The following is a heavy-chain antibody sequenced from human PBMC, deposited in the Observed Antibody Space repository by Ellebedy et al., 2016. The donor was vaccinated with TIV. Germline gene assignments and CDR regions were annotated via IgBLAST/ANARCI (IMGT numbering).Heavy chain of an antibody. CDR1: GGTFSSYA. J-gene: IGHJ6*02. Sequence: SVKVSCXASGGTFSSYAISWVRQAPGQGLEWMGGIIPIFGTANYAQKFQGRVTITADKSTSTAYMELSSLRSEDTAVYYCARVGDSYSSSYGMDVWGQGTTVTVSS. CDR2: IIPIFGTA. V-gene: IGHV1-69*06. D-gene: IGHD6-6*01. CDR3: ARVGDSYSSSYGMDV.